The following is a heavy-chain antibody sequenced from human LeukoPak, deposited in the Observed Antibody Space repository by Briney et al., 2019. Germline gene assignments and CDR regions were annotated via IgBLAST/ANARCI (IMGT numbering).Heavy chain of an antibody. V-gene: IGHV1-46*01. CDR2: INPSGGST. Sequence: GASVTVSCKASGYTFTSYHMHWVRQAPGQGLEWMGIINPSGGSTRYAQKFQGRITMTRDTSTSTVYMELSSLRSEDTAVYYCVRSGYDYDWFDPWGQGTLVTVSS. CDR1: GYTFTSYH. J-gene: IGHJ5*02. CDR3: VRSGYDYDWFDP. D-gene: IGHD5-12*01.